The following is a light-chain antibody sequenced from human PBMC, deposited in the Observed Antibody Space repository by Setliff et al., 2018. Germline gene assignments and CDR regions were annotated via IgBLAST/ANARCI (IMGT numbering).Light chain of an antibody. Sequence: SALAQPAAVSGSPGQSITISCAGSNSDVGGYNYVSWYQQHPGKAPKLMIYEVTKRPSGVSDRFSGSKSGNTASLTISGLQAEDEADYYCLSYTSESTHALFAGGTQLTVL. CDR2: EVT. CDR3: LSYTSESTHAL. V-gene: IGLV2-14*01. CDR1: NSDVGGYNY. J-gene: IGLJ2*01.